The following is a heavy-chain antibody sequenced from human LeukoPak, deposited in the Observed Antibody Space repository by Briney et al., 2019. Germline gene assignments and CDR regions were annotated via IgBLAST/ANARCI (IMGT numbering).Heavy chain of an antibody. V-gene: IGHV4-61*02. J-gene: IGHJ1*01. CDR1: GGSISSGSYY. CDR2: IYTSGST. D-gene: IGHD2/OR15-2a*01. CDR3: ATYSITGAWAEYFLH. Sequence: TSETLSLTCTVSGGSISSGSYYWSWIRQPAGKGLEWIGRIYTSGSTNYNPSLKSRVTVSVDTSKNQFSLKLSSVTAADTAVYYCATYSITGAWAEYFLHWGQGTLVTVSS.